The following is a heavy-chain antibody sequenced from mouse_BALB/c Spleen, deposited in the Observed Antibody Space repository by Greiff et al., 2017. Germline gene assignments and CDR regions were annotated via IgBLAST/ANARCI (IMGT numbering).Heavy chain of an antibody. CDR2: ISNLAYSI. D-gene: IGHD1-2*01. V-gene: IGHV5-15*02. J-gene: IGHJ3*01. CDR1: GFTFSDYG. Sequence: EVKLMESGGGLVQPGGSRKLSCAASGFTFSDYGMAWVRQAPGKGPEWVAFISNLAYSIYYADTVTGRFTISRENAKNTLYLEMSSLRSEDTAMYYCARAITTAAWFAYWGQGTLVTVSA. CDR3: ARAITTAAWFAY.